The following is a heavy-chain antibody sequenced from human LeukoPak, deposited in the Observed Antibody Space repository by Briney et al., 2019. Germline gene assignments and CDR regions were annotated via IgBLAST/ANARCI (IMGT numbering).Heavy chain of an antibody. J-gene: IGHJ4*02. Sequence: SETLSLTCTVSGGSISSYYWSWIRQPPGKGLEWIGSIYYSGSTYYNPSLKSRVTISVDTSKNQFSLKLSSVTAADTAVYYCARDPFEAVAGRHFDYWGQGTLVTVSS. V-gene: IGHV4-59*12. CDR1: GGSISSYY. CDR3: ARDPFEAVAGRHFDY. CDR2: IYYSGST. D-gene: IGHD6-19*01.